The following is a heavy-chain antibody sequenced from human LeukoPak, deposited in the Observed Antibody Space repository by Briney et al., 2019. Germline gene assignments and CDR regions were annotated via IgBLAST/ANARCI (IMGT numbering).Heavy chain of an antibody. V-gene: IGHV3-73*01. Sequence: GGSLRLSCAASGFTFSGSVMHWVRQAAGKGLEWVGRIRSKRNNYATAYAASVKGRFTISRDDSKNTVYLRMDSLKTEDTALYYCSRLEDTSPIEVALDIWGQGTVVTVSS. J-gene: IGHJ3*02. D-gene: IGHD2-2*01. CDR1: GFTFSGSV. CDR2: IRSKRNNYAT. CDR3: SRLEDTSPIEVALDI.